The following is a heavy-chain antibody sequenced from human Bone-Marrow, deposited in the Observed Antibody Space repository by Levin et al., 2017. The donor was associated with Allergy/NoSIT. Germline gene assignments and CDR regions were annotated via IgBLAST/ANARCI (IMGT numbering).Heavy chain of an antibody. CDR3: ARDSCSSTSCYVGTFDY. CDR1: GFTFSDYY. D-gene: IGHD2-2*01. CDR2: ISGSSRTYT. Sequence: LSLTCAASGFTFSDYYMSWIRQAPGKGLEWVSYISGSSRTYTNYADSVRGRFTISRDNAKNSLYLQMNSLRAEDTAVYYCARDSCSSTSCYVGTFDYWGQGTLVTVSS. J-gene: IGHJ4*02. V-gene: IGHV3-11*06.